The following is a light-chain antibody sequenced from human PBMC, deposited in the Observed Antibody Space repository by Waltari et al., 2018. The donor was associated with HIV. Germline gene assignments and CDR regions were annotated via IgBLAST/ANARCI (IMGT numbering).Light chain of an antibody. Sequence: QSVLTQPPSASGTPGQRVTISCSGSRSNIGRNIVNWYQQFPGPAPKLLVCYNDQRPSGVPDRVSGSKSGTSASLAISGLQPEDEADYYCAAWDDNLRGHLFGGGTKLTVL. J-gene: IGLJ2*01. CDR3: AAWDDNLRGHL. V-gene: IGLV1-44*01. CDR1: RSNIGRNI. CDR2: YND.